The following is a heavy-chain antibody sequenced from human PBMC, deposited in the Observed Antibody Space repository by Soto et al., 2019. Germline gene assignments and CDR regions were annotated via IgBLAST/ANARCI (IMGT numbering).Heavy chain of an antibody. V-gene: IGHV4-31*03. CDR2: IYYSGST. J-gene: IGHJ4*02. CDR3: ARQLFSSDYFYYFDY. CDR1: GGSISSGGYY. Sequence: SETLSLTCTVSGGSISSGGYYWSWIRQHPGKGLEWIGYIYYSGSTYYNPSLKSRVTILVDTSKNQFSLKLSSVTAADTAVYNCARQLFSSDYFYYFDYWGQGALVTVSS. D-gene: IGHD6-19*01.